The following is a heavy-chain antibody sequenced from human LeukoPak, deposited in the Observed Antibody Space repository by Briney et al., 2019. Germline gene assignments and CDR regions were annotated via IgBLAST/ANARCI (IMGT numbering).Heavy chain of an antibody. Sequence: SETLSLTCTVAGGSISSGAYWWTWIRQDPVKGLEWIGYIYYSGSSYYNPSLRSRVNISVDTSKNQFSLKLSSVTAADTAVYYCARGHSTSSSYFCNGMDVWGQGTTVTVSS. D-gene: IGHD6-6*01. CDR1: GGSISSGAYW. CDR3: ARGHSTSSSYFCNGMDV. J-gene: IGHJ6*02. V-gene: IGHV4-31*03. CDR2: IYYSGSS.